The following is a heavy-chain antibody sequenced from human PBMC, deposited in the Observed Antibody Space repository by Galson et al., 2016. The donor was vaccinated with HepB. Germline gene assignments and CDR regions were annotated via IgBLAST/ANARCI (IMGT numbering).Heavy chain of an antibody. CDR1: GFIFRNYG. CDR3: AKDQSGTHKGPDY. V-gene: IGHV3-33*06. Sequence: SLRLSCAASGFIFRNYGVHWVRQAPGKGLEWVALIWWDASNKYYADSVKGRFTISRDDSKNTLYLQMNSLRVEDTAIYYCAKDQSGTHKGPDYWGQGTLVTVSS. CDR2: IWWDASNK. J-gene: IGHJ4*02. D-gene: IGHD1-26*01.